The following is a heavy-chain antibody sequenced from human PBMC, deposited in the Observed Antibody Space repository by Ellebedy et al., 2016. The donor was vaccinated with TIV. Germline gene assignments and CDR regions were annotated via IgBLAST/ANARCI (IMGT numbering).Heavy chain of an antibody. D-gene: IGHD3-22*01. V-gene: IGHV3-23*01. CDR1: GFIFSDYA. CDR2: ISGRGEST. CDR3: ATRGHSIGWFAD. J-gene: IGHJ5*02. Sequence: GESLKISCATSGFIFSDYAISWVRQPPWKGLEWVSTISGRGESTFAADSVKGRFTISRDFSKRTVYLQMNSLRVEDTAVYFCATRGHSIGWFADWGQGTLVTVSS.